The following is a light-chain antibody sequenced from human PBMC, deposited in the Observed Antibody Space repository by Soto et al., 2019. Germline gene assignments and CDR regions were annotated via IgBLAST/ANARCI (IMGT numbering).Light chain of an antibody. J-gene: IGLJ3*02. V-gene: IGLV1-44*01. Sequence: QAVVTQPLSASGTPGQRVTISCSGSRSNIGSNPVQWYLQVPGTAPKLLIYRDNERPSGVPDRFSGSKSGTSASLAISGLQSEDEADYHCATWDDGLYGPVFGGGTKLTVL. CDR2: RDN. CDR3: ATWDDGLYGPV. CDR1: RSNIGSNP.